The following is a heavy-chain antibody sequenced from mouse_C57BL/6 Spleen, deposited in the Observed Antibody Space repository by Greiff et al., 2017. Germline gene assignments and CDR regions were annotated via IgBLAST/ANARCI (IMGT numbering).Heavy chain of an antibody. J-gene: IGHJ3*01. CDR1: GYAFTNYL. CDR2: INPGGGGT. D-gene: IGHD2-5*01. CDR3: ARGYSNYTAWFAY. Sequence: QVQLKESGAELVRPGTSVKVSCKASGYAFTNYLIEWVKQRPGQGLEWIGVINPGGGGTNYNEKFKGKATLTADKSSSTAYMQRSSLTSEDSAVYFGARGYSNYTAWFAYWGQGTLVTVSA. V-gene: IGHV1-54*01.